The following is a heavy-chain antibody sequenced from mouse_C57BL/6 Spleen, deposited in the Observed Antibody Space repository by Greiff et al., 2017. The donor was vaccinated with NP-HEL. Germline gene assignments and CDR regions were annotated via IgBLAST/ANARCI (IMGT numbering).Heavy chain of an antibody. V-gene: IGHV1-42*01. CDR2: INPSTGGT. CDR1: GYSFTGYY. CDR3: ASTSPMAYYFDY. J-gene: IGHJ2*01. Sequence: VQLQQSGPELVKPGASVKISCKASGYSFTGYYMNWVKQSPEKSLEWIGEINPSTGGTTYNQKFKAKATVTADKSSSTAYMQLNSLTSEDSAVYYCASTSPMAYYFDYWGQGTTLTVSS. D-gene: IGHD2-1*01.